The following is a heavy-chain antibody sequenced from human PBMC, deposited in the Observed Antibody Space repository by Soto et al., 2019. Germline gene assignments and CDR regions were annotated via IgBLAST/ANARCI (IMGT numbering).Heavy chain of an antibody. CDR1: GFTVSSNY. CDR3: ARGYCSGGSCYSRLEYFDY. CDR2: IYSGGST. J-gene: IGHJ4*02. V-gene: IGHV3-53*04. D-gene: IGHD2-15*01. Sequence: EVQLVESGGGLVQPGGSLRLSCAASGFTVSSNYMSWVRQAPGKGLAWVSVIYSGGSTYYADSVKGRFTISRHNSKNTLYLQMNSLRAEDTAVYYCARGYCSGGSCYSRLEYFDYWGQGTLVTVSS.